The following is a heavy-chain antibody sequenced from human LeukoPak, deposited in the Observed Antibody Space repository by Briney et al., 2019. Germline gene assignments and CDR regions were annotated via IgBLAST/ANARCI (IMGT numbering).Heavy chain of an antibody. V-gene: IGHV4-39*07. CDR1: GDSISSSTYY. CDR2: IYYSGNT. D-gene: IGHD2-8*01. J-gene: IGHJ3*02. CDR3: ASYPETKSGPAFDI. Sequence: SETLSLTRSVSGDSISSSTYYWGWIRQPPGKGLESIGIIYYSGNTYYNPSLKSRVTISIDTSKNQFSLQLNSVTAADTAVYFCASYPETKSGPAFDIWGQGAMVTVSS.